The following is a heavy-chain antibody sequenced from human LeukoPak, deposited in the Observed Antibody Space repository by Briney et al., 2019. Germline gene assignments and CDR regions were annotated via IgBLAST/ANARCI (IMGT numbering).Heavy chain of an antibody. J-gene: IGHJ4*02. CDR3: ARGPRYYYDSSGPFDY. V-gene: IGHV1-2*02. CDR2: INPNSGGT. Sequence: ASVKVSCKASGYTFTDYYMHWVRQAPGQGLEWMGWINPNSGGTNYAQKFKGRVTMTRDTSISTAYMELSRLRSDDTAVYFCARGPRYYYDSSGPFDYWGQGTLVTVSS. D-gene: IGHD3-22*01. CDR1: GYTFTDYY.